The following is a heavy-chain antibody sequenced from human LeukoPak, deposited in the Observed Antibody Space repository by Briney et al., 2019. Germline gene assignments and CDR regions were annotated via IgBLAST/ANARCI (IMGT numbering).Heavy chain of an antibody. CDR1: GYTFTSYA. Sequence: ASVKVSCKASGYTFTSYAMNWERQAPGQGLEWMGWINTNTGNPTYAQGFTGRFVFSLDTSVSTAYLQISSLKAEDTAVYYCARAYTYYYDSSGYYLYYYYYYMDVWGKGTTVTVSS. CDR3: ARAYTYYYDSSGYYLYYYYYYMDV. D-gene: IGHD3-22*01. CDR2: INTNTGNP. V-gene: IGHV7-4-1*02. J-gene: IGHJ6*03.